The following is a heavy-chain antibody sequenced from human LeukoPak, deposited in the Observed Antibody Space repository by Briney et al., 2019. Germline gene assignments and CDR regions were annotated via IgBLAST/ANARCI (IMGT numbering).Heavy chain of an antibody. Sequence: SETLSLTCSGSNYSISNSLYWGWLRQPPGKGLEWIGSIYRSGSTFYNPSLKSRVTISLDTSKNQFSLKLSSVTAADTAAYFCARGTYGYYMDVWGKGTTVTVSS. V-gene: IGHV4-38-2*02. D-gene: IGHD4-17*01. CDR2: IYRSGST. CDR1: NYSISNSLY. CDR3: ARGTYGYYMDV. J-gene: IGHJ6*03.